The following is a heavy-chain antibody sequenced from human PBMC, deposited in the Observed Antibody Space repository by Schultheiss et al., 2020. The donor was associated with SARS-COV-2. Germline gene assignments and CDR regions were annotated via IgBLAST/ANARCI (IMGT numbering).Heavy chain of an antibody. V-gene: IGHV1-2*06. Sequence: ASVKVSCKASGYTFTGYYMHWVRQAPGQGLEWMGRINANSGGTNYAQKFQGRVTMTRDTSISTAYMELSRLRSDDTAMYYCARSYYDSSGYYYPGLITYFKHWGQGTLVTVSS. D-gene: IGHD3-22*01. CDR1: GYTFTGYY. CDR3: ARSYYDSSGYYYPGLITYFKH. CDR2: INANSGGT. J-gene: IGHJ1*01.